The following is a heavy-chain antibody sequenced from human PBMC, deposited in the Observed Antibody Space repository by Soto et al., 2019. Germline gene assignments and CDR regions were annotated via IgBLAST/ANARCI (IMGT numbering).Heavy chain of an antibody. V-gene: IGHV1-18*01. CDR1: GYTFTTCG. CDR2: ISTYNGNT. J-gene: IGHJ4*02. Sequence: QVQLVQSGTEVKKPGASVKVSCKASGYTFTTCGISWVRQAPGQGLEWMGWISTYNGNTNYAQKLQGRVTMTTDTSTSTAYMELRSLRSDDTAVYYCVRDRDGSGSYYTDFWGQGTLVYVSS. CDR3: VRDRDGSGSYYTDF. D-gene: IGHD3-10*01.